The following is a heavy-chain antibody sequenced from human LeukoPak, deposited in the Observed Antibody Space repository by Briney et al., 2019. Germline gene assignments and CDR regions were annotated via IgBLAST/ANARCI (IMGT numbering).Heavy chain of an antibody. Sequence: ASVKVSCKASGYTFTGYYMHWVRQAPGQGLEWMGWINPNSGGTNYAQKFQGRVTMTRDTSISTAYMELSRLRSDDTAVYYCATKANLAAADTLYGYWGQGTLVTVSS. CDR1: GYTFTGYY. J-gene: IGHJ4*02. CDR3: ATKANLAAADTLYGY. CDR2: INPNSGGT. D-gene: IGHD6-13*01. V-gene: IGHV1-2*02.